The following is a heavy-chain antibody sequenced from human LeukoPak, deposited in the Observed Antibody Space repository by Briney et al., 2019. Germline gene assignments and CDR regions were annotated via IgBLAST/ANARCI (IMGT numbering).Heavy chain of an antibody. CDR3: ARDSDGYSSSWYLGLVDY. Sequence: PGGSLRLSCAASGFTFSSYWMSWIRQAPGKGLEWVAFIRYDGSNKYYADSVKGRFTISRDNSKNTLYLQMNSLRGDDTAVYLCARDSDGYSSSWYLGLVDYWGQGTLVTVSS. J-gene: IGHJ4*02. D-gene: IGHD6-13*01. CDR2: IRYDGSNK. V-gene: IGHV3-30*02. CDR1: GFTFSSYW.